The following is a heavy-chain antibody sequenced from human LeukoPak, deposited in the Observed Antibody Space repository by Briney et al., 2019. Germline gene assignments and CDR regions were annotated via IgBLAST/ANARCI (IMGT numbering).Heavy chain of an antibody. CDR3: ARVKSGWYRYYYYYYMDV. Sequence: SVKVSCKASGGTFSSYAISWVRQAPGQGLEWMGGIIPIFGTANYARKFQGRVTITADESTSTAYMELSSLRSEDTAVYYCARVKSGWYRYYYYYYMDVWGKGTTVTVSS. CDR1: GGTFSSYA. CDR2: IIPIFGTA. J-gene: IGHJ6*03. V-gene: IGHV1-69*13. D-gene: IGHD6-19*01.